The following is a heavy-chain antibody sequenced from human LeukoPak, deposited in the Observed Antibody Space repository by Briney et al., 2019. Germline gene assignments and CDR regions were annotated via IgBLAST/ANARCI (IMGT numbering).Heavy chain of an antibody. CDR3: ANGLWGAYYYGMDV. V-gene: IGHV3-23*01. J-gene: IGHJ6*02. Sequence: PGGSLRLSCAPSGFTFSNYAMSWVRQAPGKGLEWVSVISGSGVTTDYADSVMGRSTISRDNSRNALYLQLYSLTAEDTAIYFCANGLWGAYYYGMDVWGQGTTVTVSS. CDR2: ISGSGVTT. CDR1: GFTFSNYA. D-gene: IGHD3-16*01.